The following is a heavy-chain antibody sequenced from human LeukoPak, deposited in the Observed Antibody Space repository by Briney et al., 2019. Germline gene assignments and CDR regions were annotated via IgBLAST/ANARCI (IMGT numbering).Heavy chain of an antibody. CDR2: IYYSGST. CDR1: GGSFSSYY. Sequence: SETLSLTCTVSGGSFSSYYWNWIRQAPGKGLEWIGDIYYSGSTNYSPSLKSRVTISVDTSNKQFSLKLSSVTAADTAVYYCARQGVAAASHAFDIWGQGTMVTVSS. D-gene: IGHD6-13*01. J-gene: IGHJ3*02. CDR3: ARQGVAAASHAFDI. V-gene: IGHV4-59*08.